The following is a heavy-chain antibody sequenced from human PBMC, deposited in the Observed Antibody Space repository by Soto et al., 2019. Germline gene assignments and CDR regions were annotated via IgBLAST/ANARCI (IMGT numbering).Heavy chain of an antibody. CDR2: IIPILGIA. D-gene: IGHD6-6*01. Sequence: GASVKVSCKASGGTFSSYTISWVRQAPGQGLEWMGRIIPILGIANYAQKFQGRVTITADKSTSTAYMELSSLRSEDTAVYYCASSSIAAHPDAPSYFDYWGQATLVTVSS. CDR1: GGTFSSYT. J-gene: IGHJ4*02. CDR3: ASSSIAAHPDAPSYFDY. V-gene: IGHV1-69*02.